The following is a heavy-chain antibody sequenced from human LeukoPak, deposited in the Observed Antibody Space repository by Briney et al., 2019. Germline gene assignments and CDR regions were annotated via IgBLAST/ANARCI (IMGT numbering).Heavy chain of an antibody. J-gene: IGHJ4*02. CDR1: GGSFSGYY. CDR2: INHSEST. D-gene: IGHD5-18*01. V-gene: IGHV4-34*01. CDR3: ARGLKGVHTTMAHFDS. Sequence: PSETLSLTCAVYGGSFSGYYWSWIRQPPGKGLEWIGEINHSESTNNNPSLKSRVTISVDTSKNQFSLKLSSVTAADTAVYYCARGLKGVHTTMAHFDSWGQGTLVTVSS.